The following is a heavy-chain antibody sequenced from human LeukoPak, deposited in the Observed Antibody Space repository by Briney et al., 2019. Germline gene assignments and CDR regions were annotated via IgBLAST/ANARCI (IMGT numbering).Heavy chain of an antibody. V-gene: IGHV1-2*02. CDR2: INPNSGGT. CDR1: GYTFTGYY. J-gene: IGHJ6*02. D-gene: IGHD5-12*01. Sequence: EASVKVSCKASGYTFTGYYMHWVRQAPGQGLEWMGWINPNSGGTNYAQKFQGRVTMTRDMSISTAYMELSRLRSDDTAVYYCARDLEWLRPNYYYYYGMDVWGQGTTVTVSS. CDR3: ARDLEWLRPNYYYYYGMDV.